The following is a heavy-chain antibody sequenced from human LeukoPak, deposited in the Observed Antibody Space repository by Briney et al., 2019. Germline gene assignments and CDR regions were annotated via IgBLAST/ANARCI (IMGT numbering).Heavy chain of an antibody. CDR3: ARSTPYDYVWGGYRYSAPFDY. D-gene: IGHD3-16*02. V-gene: IGHV5-51*01. J-gene: IGHJ4*02. CDR2: IYPGDSDT. CDR1: GYSFTSYW. Sequence: GESLKISCKGSGYSFTSYWIGWVRQMPGKGLEWMGIIYPGDSDTRYSPSFQGQVTISADKSISTAYLQWSSLKASDTAMYYCARSTPYDYVWGGYRYSAPFDYWGQGTLVTVSS.